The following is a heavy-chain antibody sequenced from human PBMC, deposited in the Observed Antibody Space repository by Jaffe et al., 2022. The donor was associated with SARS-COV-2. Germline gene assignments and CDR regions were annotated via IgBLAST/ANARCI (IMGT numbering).Heavy chain of an antibody. CDR1: GGSISSGSYY. CDR2: IYTSGST. CDR3: ARNGRSGQWELLGYWFDP. J-gene: IGHJ5*02. Sequence: QVQLQESGPGLVKPSQTLSLTCTVSGGSISSGSYYWSWIRQPAGKGLEWIGRIYTSGSTNYNPSLKSRVTISVDTSKNQFSLKLSSVTAADTAVYYCARNGRSGQWELLGYWFDPWGQGTLVTVSS. V-gene: IGHV4-61*02. D-gene: IGHD1-26*01.